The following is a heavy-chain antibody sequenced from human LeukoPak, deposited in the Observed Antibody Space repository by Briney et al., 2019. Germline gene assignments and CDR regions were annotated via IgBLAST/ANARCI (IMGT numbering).Heavy chain of an antibody. CDR3: ARDSDYGSGYFDC. Sequence: GRSLRLSCAASGFTFSSYAMHWVRQAPGKGLEWVAVISYDGSNKYYADSVKGRFTISRDNSKNTLYLQMNSLRAEDTAVYYCARDSDYGSGYFDCWGQGTLVTVSS. D-gene: IGHD3-10*01. CDR2: ISYDGSNK. V-gene: IGHV3-30-3*01. CDR1: GFTFSSYA. J-gene: IGHJ4*02.